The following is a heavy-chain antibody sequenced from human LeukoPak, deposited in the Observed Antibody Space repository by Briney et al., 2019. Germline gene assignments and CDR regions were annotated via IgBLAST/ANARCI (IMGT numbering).Heavy chain of an antibody. J-gene: IGHJ4*02. CDR3: ARVYLLKNYYGSGSYYLGGFDY. V-gene: IGHV1-18*01. Sequence: ASVKVSCKASGYTFTSYGISWVRQAPGQGLEWMGWISAYNGNTNYAQKLQGRVTMTTDTSTSTAYMELRSLRSDDTAVYYCARVYLLKNYYGSGSYYLGGFDYWGQGTLVTVSS. D-gene: IGHD3-10*01. CDR1: GYTFTSYG. CDR2: ISAYNGNT.